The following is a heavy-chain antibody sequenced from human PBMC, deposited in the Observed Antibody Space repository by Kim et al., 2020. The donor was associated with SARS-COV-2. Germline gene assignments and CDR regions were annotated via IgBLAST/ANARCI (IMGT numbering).Heavy chain of an antibody. Sequence: SETLSLTCTVSGGSISSYYWSWIRQPPGKGLEWIGYIYYSGSTNYNPSLKSRVTISVDTSKNQFSLKLSSVTAADTAVYYCARGGRWGKGAAFDIWGQGTMVTVSS. J-gene: IGHJ3*02. CDR1: GGSISSYY. CDR2: IYYSGST. D-gene: IGHD3-16*01. CDR3: ARGGRWGKGAAFDI. V-gene: IGHV4-59*01.